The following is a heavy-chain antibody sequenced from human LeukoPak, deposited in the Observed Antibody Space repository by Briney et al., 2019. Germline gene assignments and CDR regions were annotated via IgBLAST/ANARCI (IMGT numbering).Heavy chain of an antibody. CDR1: GCSIRSSRYY. V-gene: IGHV4-39*02. CDR2: FYSSVST. J-gene: IGHJ4*02. D-gene: IGHD2-8*01. CDR3: ARESVRPYFDY. Sequence: PSETLSLTCTVSGCSIRSSRYYWGWIRQPPGKGLEWIGSFYSSVSTYYNPSLNSGVTIFVDTSKNRFSLKLTSVTAADTGVYYCARESVRPYFDYWGQGTLVTVSS.